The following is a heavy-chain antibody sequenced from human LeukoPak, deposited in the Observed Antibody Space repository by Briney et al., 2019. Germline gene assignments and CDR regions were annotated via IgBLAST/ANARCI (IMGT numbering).Heavy chain of an antibody. CDR2: LDPEDGET. CDR3: ATVGIAVAGYYYYGTDV. Sequence: ASVKVSCKVSGYTLTELSMHWVRQAPGKGLEWMGGLDPEDGETIYAQKFQGRVTMTEDTSTDTAYMELSSLRSEDTAVYYCATVGIAVAGYYYYGTDVWGQGTTVTVSS. J-gene: IGHJ6*02. CDR1: GYTLTELS. D-gene: IGHD6-19*01. V-gene: IGHV1-24*01.